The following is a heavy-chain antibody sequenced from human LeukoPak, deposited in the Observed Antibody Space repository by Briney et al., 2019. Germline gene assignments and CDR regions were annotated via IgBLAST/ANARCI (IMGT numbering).Heavy chain of an antibody. D-gene: IGHD3-22*01. J-gene: IGHJ4*02. V-gene: IGHV4-39*01. CDR3: ADSSGYYYAAFDY. Sequence: SETLSLTCTVSGGSISSSSYYWGWIRQPPGKGLEWIGSIYYSGSTYYNPSLKSRVTISVDTSKNQFSLKLSSVTAADTAVCYCADSSGYYYAAFDYWGQGTLVTVSS. CDR2: IYYSGST. CDR1: GGSISSSSYY.